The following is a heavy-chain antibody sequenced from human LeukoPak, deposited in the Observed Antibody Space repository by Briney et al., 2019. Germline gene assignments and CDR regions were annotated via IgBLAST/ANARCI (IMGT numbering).Heavy chain of an antibody. CDR2: IYYSGSA. CDR1: GGSISSYY. D-gene: IGHD2-2*01. J-gene: IGHJ6*02. CDR3: ARAVPPGYYYSMDV. Sequence: PSETLSLTCSVSGGSISSYYWSWIRQPPGKGLEWIGYIYYSGSANYNPSLKSRVTMSVDTSKNRFSLRLSSVTAADTAMYYCARAVPPGYYYSMDVWGQGTTVTVSS. V-gene: IGHV4-59*12.